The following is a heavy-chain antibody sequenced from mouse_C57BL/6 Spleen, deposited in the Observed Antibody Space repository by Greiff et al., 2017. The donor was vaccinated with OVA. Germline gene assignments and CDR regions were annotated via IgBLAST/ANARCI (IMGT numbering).Heavy chain of an antibody. J-gene: IGHJ2*01. V-gene: IGHV1-80*01. D-gene: IGHD2-4*01. CDR3: AFGEDYPDY. Sequence: QVQLQQSGAELVKPGASVKISCKASGYDFNSYCMNWVKQRPGQGLEWIGVIYPGDGDTNYNGKFKGKATMTADTSSSTAYLQLSSLTSEDTAVYYCAFGEDYPDYWGQGTTLTVSS. CDR2: IYPGDGDT. CDR1: GYDFNSYC.